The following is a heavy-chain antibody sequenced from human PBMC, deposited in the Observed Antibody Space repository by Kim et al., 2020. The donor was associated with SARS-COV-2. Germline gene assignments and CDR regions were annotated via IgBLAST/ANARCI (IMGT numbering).Heavy chain of an antibody. V-gene: IGHV3-21*01. J-gene: IGHJ4*02. D-gene: IGHD1-7*01. CDR3: ARDRVVTGTIDDY. Sequence: YADSVKGRFTISRDNAKNSLYLQMNSLRAEDTAEYYCARDRVVTGTIDDYWGQGTLVTVSS.